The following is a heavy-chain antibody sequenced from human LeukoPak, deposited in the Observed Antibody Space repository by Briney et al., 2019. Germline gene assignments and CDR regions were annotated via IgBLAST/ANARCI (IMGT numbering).Heavy chain of an antibody. V-gene: IGHV3-21*01. D-gene: IGHD3-3*01. Sequence: GGSLRLSCAASGFTFSSYSMNWVCQAPGKGLEWVSSISSSSSYIYYADSVKGRFTISRDNAKNSLYLQMNSLRAEDTAVYYCARDPRSYDFWSGLFWGQGTLVTVSS. CDR2: ISSSSSYI. J-gene: IGHJ4*02. CDR3: ARDPRSYDFWSGLF. CDR1: GFTFSSYS.